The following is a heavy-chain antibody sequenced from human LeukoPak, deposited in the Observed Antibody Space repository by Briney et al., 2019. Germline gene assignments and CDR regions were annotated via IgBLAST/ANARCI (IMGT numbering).Heavy chain of an antibody. CDR3: ARDMVELRYFDWLFYY. D-gene: IGHD3-9*01. Sequence: GASVKVSCKASGYTFTSYGISWVRQAPGQGLEWMGWISAYNGNTNYAQKLQGRVTMTTDTSTSTAYMELRSLRSDDTAVYYCARDMVELRYFDWLFYYWGQGTLVTVSS. CDR2: ISAYNGNT. V-gene: IGHV1-18*01. J-gene: IGHJ4*02. CDR1: GYTFTSYG.